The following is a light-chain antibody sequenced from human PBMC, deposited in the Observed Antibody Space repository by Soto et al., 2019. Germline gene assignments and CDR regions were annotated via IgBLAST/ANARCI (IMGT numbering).Light chain of an antibody. Sequence: DIQMTQSPSSLSASVGDRVTITCRASQRISSYLNWYQQKPGKAPKLLIYSASSLQSGVPSRFSGSGSGTDFTLTISSLQPEDFATYYCHKSYSTPPSFGGGTKVDIK. CDR3: HKSYSTPPS. J-gene: IGKJ4*01. CDR1: QRISSY. CDR2: SAS. V-gene: IGKV1-39*01.